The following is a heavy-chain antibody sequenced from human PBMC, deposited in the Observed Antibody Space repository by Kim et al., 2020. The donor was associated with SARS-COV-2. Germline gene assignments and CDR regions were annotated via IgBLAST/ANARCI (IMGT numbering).Heavy chain of an antibody. Sequence: STYYADSVKGRFTISRDNSKNTLYLQMNSLRAEDTAVYYCAKEIIYQFDYWGQGTLVTVSS. D-gene: IGHD2-2*01. CDR3: AKEIIYQFDY. CDR2: ST. V-gene: IGHV3-23*01. J-gene: IGHJ4*02.